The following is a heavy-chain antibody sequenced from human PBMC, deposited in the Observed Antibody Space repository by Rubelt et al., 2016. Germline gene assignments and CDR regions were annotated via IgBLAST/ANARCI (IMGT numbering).Heavy chain of an antibody. CDR2: ISSSSSYI. D-gene: IGHD4-17*01. CDR3: ARDTTVTTYYYYYYGMDV. CDR1: GFTFSSYS. J-gene: IGHJ6*02. V-gene: IGHV3-21*01. Sequence: EVQLVESGGGLVKPGGSLRLSCAASGFTFSSYSMNWVRQAPGKGLEWVSSISSSSSYIYYADSVKGRFTISRDNAKNSLYLQMNSLRAEDTAVYYCARDTTVTTYYYYYYGMDVWGQGTTVTVSS.